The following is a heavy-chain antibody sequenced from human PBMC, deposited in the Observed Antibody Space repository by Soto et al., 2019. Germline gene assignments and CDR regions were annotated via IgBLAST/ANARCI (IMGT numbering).Heavy chain of an antibody. CDR1: GFTFSSYA. V-gene: IGHV3-23*01. J-gene: IGHJ5*02. Sequence: GGSLRLSCAASGFTFSSYAMSWVRQAPGKGLEWVSAISGSGGSTYYADSVKGRFTISRDNSKNTLYLQMNSRRAEDTAVYYCAKDPYYEGSGSYYSPNWFDPWGQGTMVTVA. CDR3: AKDPYYEGSGSYYSPNWFDP. CDR2: ISGSGGST. D-gene: IGHD3-10*01.